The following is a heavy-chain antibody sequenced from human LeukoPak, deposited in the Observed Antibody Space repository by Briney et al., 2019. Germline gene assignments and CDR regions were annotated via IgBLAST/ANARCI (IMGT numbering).Heavy chain of an antibody. Sequence: ASVKVSCKASGYTFTSYYMHWVRQAPGQGLEWMGIINPSGGSTSYAQKFQGRVTMTRDTSTSTVYMELSSLRSEDTAVYYCARGFGITIFGSDYYGMGVWGQGTTVTVSS. V-gene: IGHV1-46*01. CDR3: ARGFGITIFGSDYYGMGV. D-gene: IGHD3-3*01. J-gene: IGHJ6*02. CDR1: GYTFTSYY. CDR2: INPSGGST.